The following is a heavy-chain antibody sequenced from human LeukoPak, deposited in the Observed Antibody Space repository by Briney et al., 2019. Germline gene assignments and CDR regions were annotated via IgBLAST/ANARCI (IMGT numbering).Heavy chain of an antibody. J-gene: IGHJ4*02. CDR1: GFTFSNAW. D-gene: IGHD3-9*01. CDR2: IKSKTDGGTT. Sequence: GGSLRLSCAASGFTFSNAWMSWVRQAPGKGLEWVGRIKSKTDGGTTDYAAPVKGRFTISRDDSKNTLYLQMNSLKTEDTAVYYCTTDGLRYFDWLPRPFDYWGQGTLVTVSS. CDR3: TTDGLRYFDWLPRPFDY. V-gene: IGHV3-15*01.